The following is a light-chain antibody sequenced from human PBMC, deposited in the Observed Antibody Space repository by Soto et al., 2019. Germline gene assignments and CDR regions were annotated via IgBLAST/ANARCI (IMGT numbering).Light chain of an antibody. J-gene: IGLJ1*01. CDR1: SSDVGGYDY. V-gene: IGLV2-8*01. CDR2: EVT. CDR3: SSYAGGKNFYV. Sequence: QSVLTQPPSASGSPGQTVTISCTGTSSDVGGYDYVSWYQQHPGEAPKLIIYEVTKRPSGVPDRFSGSKSGNTASLTVSGLQAEDEADYHCSSYAGGKNFYVFGTRTKLTVL.